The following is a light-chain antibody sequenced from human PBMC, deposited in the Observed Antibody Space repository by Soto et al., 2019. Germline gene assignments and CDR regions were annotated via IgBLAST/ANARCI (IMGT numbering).Light chain of an antibody. Sequence: EIVLTQSPATLSLSPGERATLSCRASQSVSSYLAWYQQKPGQAPRLLIYDASNRATGIPARFSGSGSGTDFTLTISSLEPEDFAVYYCQQRSNWPPWEWTFGQGTKVEIK. CDR3: QQRSNWPPWEWT. CDR1: QSVSSY. V-gene: IGKV3-11*01. J-gene: IGKJ1*01. CDR2: DAS.